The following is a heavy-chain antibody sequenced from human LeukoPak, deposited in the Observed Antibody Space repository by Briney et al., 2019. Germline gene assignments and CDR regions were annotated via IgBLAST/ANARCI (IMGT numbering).Heavy chain of an antibody. CDR2: IYTSGST. D-gene: IGHD3-3*01. CDR1: GGSISSYY. V-gene: IGHV4-4*07. CDR3: ARVSDIWSGYYLFDY. Sequence: SETLSLTCTVSGGSISSYYWSWIRQPAGKGLEWIGRIYTSGSTNYNPSLKSRVTMSVDTSKNQFSLKLSSVTAADTAVYYCARVSDIWSGYYLFDYWGQGTLVTVSS. J-gene: IGHJ4*02.